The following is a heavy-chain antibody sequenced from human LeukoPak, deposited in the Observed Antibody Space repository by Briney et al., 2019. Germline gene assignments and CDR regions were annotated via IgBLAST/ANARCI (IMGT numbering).Heavy chain of an antibody. V-gene: IGHV1-69*13. CDR1: GGTFSSYA. J-gene: IGHJ5*02. CDR3: ARDGVRYNWNFNNWFDP. Sequence: SVKVSCKASGGTFSSYAISWVRQAPGQGLEWMGGIIPIFGTANYAQKFQGRVTITADESTSTAYMELSSLRSEDTAVYYCARDGVRYNWNFNNWFDPWGQGTLVTVSS. CDR2: IIPIFGTA. D-gene: IGHD1-7*01.